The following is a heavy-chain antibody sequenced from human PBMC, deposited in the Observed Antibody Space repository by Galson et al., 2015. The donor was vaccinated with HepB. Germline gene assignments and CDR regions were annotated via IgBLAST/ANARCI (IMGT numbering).Heavy chain of an antibody. Sequence: SVKVSCKASGVTLSSYGISWVRQAPGQGLEWMGVIIPIFGTTNYAQKFQCRVMITADKSTSTAYMDVSSLRSENTAVYYCAREELKLRGVFDYWGQGALVTVSS. CDR1: GVTLSSYG. CDR2: IIPIFGTT. D-gene: IGHD1-7*01. CDR3: AREELKLRGVFDY. V-gene: IGHV1-69*06. J-gene: IGHJ4*02.